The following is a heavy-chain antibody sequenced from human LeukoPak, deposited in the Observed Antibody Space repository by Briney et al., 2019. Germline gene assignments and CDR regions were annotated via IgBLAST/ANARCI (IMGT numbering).Heavy chain of an antibody. CDR2: IYYSGST. CDR3: ARINSGSYYGYYYYGMDV. J-gene: IGHJ6*02. V-gene: IGHV4-59*08. CDR1: RGSLSSLY. Sequence: SETLSLTCTVYRGSLSSLYSSWIRQPPGKGLEWIGYIYYSGSTNYNPSLKSRVTISVDTSKNQFSLKLSSVTAADTAVYYCARINSGSYYGYYYYGMDVWGQGTTVTVSS. D-gene: IGHD1-26*01.